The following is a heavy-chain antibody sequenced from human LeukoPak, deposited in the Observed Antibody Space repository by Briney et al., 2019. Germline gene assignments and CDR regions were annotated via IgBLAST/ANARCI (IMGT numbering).Heavy chain of an antibody. J-gene: IGHJ4*02. D-gene: IGHD3-22*01. CDR1: GFTFSSYG. CDR2: ISGSGGST. CDR3: AKVSYDSSGYTDY. Sequence: PGGTLRLSCAASGFTFSSYGMSWVRQAPGKGLEWVSAISGSGGSTYYADSVKGRFTISRDNSKNTLYLQMNSLRAEDTAVYYCAKVSYDSSGYTDYWGQGTLVTVSS. V-gene: IGHV3-23*01.